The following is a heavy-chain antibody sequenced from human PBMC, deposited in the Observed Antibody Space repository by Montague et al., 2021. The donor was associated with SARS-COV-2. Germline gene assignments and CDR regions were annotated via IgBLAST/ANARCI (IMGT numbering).Heavy chain of an antibody. J-gene: IGHJ6*02. CDR2: IYTSGGT. CDR1: GGSISSYY. CDR3: AREAWFGDKTSASEYYGMDV. D-gene: IGHD3-10*01. Sequence: SETRSLTCTVSGGSISSYYWSWIRQPAGKGLEWIGRIYTSGGTNYNPSLKSRVTMSVDTSKNQFSLKLSSVTAADTAVYYCAREAWFGDKTSASEYYGMDVWGQGTTVTVSS. V-gene: IGHV4-4*07.